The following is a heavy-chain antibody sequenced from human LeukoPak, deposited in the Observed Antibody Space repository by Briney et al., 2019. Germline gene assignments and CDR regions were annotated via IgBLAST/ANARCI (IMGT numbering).Heavy chain of an antibody. CDR1: GLTVSSEY. CDR3: ARLLPASRHYFDY. CDR2: TYGAGAT. D-gene: IGHD6-6*01. Sequence: GGSLTLSCAAYGLTVSSEYLAWVRQPPRRGLEWMSVTYGAGATYYADSLERRFHISRDTYNSTLYFQMNSMRVEDTAVDHYARLLPASRHYFDYWGQGTPVTVSS. J-gene: IGHJ4*02. V-gene: IGHV3-53*01.